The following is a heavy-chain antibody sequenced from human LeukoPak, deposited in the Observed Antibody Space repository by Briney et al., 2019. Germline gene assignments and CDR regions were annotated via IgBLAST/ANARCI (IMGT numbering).Heavy chain of an antibody. D-gene: IGHD2-2*01. J-gene: IGHJ5*02. V-gene: IGHV3-66*01. Sequence: GGSLRLSCAASGFTVSSSYMNWVRQAPGKGLEWVSVIYSGGNTYYADSVKDRFTISRDNSKNTLYLQMNSLRAEDTAVYYCVREGAYCSSTSCYSGYNWFDPWGQGTLVTVSS. CDR2: IYSGGNT. CDR3: VREGAYCSSTSCYSGYNWFDP. CDR1: GFTVSSSY.